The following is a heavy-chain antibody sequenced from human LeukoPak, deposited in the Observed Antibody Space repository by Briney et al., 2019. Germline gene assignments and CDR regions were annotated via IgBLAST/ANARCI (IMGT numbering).Heavy chain of an antibody. J-gene: IGHJ4*02. CDR1: GFTFSSYS. CDR3: AREGLMVRGVYFDS. V-gene: IGHV3-48*01. CDR2: ISSSSSTI. Sequence: PGGSLRLSCAASGFTFSSYSMNWVRQAPGKGLEWVSYISSSSSTIYYADSVKGRFTISRDNARNSLYLQMNNLRAEDTAVYYCAREGLMVRGVYFDSWGQGTRVTVSS. D-gene: IGHD3-10*01.